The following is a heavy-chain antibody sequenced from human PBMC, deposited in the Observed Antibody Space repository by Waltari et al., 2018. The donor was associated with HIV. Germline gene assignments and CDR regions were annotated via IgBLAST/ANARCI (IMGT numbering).Heavy chain of an antibody. D-gene: IGHD3-16*01. CDR1: GFTFSSYA. J-gene: IGHJ2*01. Sequence: EVQLVESGEGLVQPGGSLRLSCAASGFTFSSYAMHWVRQAPGKGLEYVSAISSNGGSTYYADSVKGRFTISRDNSKNTLYLQMGSLRAEDMAVYYCARDALLGDGWWYFDLWGRGTLVTVSS. CDR3: ARDALLGDGWWYFDL. V-gene: IGHV3-64*02. CDR2: ISSNGGST.